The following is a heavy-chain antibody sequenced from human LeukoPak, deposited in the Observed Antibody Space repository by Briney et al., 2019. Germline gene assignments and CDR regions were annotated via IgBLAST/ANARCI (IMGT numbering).Heavy chain of an antibody. V-gene: IGHV4-31*03. CDR3: ARHFSSLVYMVV. CDR1: GGSISSGGYY. CDR2: IYYSGST. D-gene: IGHD2/OR15-2a*01. J-gene: IGHJ6*03. Sequence: SETLSLTCTVSGGSISSGGYYWSWIRQHPGKGLEWIGYIYYSGSTYYNPSLKSRVTISVDTSKNQFSLKLSSVTAADTAVYYCARHFSSLVYMVVWGKGTTVTVSS.